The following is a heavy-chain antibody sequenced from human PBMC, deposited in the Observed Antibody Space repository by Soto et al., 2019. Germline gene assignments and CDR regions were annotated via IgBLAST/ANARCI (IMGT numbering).Heavy chain of an antibody. CDR2: INSGGRT. J-gene: IGHJ3*01. CDR3: ARDGYCSGSSGKRRREAFDV. V-gene: IGHV3-66*01. Sequence: EVQLVESGGNLVRPGGSLRLSCAASGFTVSTNYMSWVRQAPGKGLEWVSLINSGGRTYYSDSIRDRFTISRDISRNTIYRQRDSLRAEDTAVYYCARDGYCSGSSGKRRREAFDVWGQGTMVTVSS. CDR1: GFTVSTNY. D-gene: IGHD3-22*01.